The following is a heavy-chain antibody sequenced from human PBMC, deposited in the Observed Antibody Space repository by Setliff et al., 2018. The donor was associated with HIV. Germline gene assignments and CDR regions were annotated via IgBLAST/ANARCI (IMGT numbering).Heavy chain of an antibody. CDR3: ARDLRRYSYGQDAFDI. J-gene: IGHJ3*02. D-gene: IGHD5-18*01. CDR1: GYTFTDYY. CDR2: INPKTGGM. Sequence: GASVKVSCKASGYTFTDYYMHWVRQAPGQGLEWMGWINPKTGGMKYAQNFQGRVTMTGDTSFSTAYMELRGLRSDDTAVYYCARDLRRYSYGQDAFDIWGQGTKVT. V-gene: IGHV1-2*02.